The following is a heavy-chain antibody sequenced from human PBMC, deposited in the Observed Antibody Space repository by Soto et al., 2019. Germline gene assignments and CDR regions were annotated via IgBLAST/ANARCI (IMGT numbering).Heavy chain of an antibody. V-gene: IGHV4-34*01. J-gene: IGHJ5*02. D-gene: IGHD3-3*01. CDR3: ARKLRFFTLDP. Sequence: SETLSLTCAVYGGSLSGYYWSWIRQPPGKGLEWIGEINHSGSTNYNPSLKSRVTISVDTSKNQFSLKLSSVTAADTAVYYCARKLRFFTLDPWGQGTLVTVSS. CDR1: GGSLSGYY. CDR2: INHSGST.